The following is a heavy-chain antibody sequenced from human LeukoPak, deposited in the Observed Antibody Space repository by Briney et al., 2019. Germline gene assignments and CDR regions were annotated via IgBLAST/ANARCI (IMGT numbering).Heavy chain of an antibody. CDR3: AKDTHRAYYGSGT. D-gene: IGHD3-10*01. V-gene: IGHV3-30*18. CDR2: VSYDGSNK. Sequence: GGSLRLSCAASGFTFSNYGMHWVRQAPGKGLQWLAVVSYDGSNKFYADSVKGRFTISRDNSKNTLYLQMNSLRAEDTAEYYCAKDTHRAYYGSGTWGQGTLVTVSS. CDR1: GFTFSNYG. J-gene: IGHJ5*02.